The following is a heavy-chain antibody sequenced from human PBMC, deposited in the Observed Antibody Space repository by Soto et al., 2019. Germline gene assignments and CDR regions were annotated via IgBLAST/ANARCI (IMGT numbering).Heavy chain of an antibody. D-gene: IGHD3-22*01. J-gene: IGHJ4*02. V-gene: IGHV5-10-1*01. CDR1: GYSFTSYW. Sequence: GESLKISCKGSGYSFTSYWISWVRQMPGKGLEWMGRIDPSDSYTNYSPSFQGHVTISADKSISTAYLQWSSLKASDTAMYYCARLKDYYDSIGYYNREVDYWGQGTLVTVSS. CDR2: IDPSDSYT. CDR3: ARLKDYYDSIGYYNREVDY.